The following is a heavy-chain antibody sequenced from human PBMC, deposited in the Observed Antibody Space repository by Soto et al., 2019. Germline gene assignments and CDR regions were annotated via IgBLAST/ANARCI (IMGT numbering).Heavy chain of an antibody. CDR3: AITGYDFWSGYRNYYYYGMDV. V-gene: IGHV4-39*01. D-gene: IGHD3-3*01. Sequence: SETLSLTCTVSGDSISSSSYYWGWIRQPPGKGLEWFGSIYYSGSTYYNPSLKSRVTISVDTSKNQFSLKLSSVTAADTAVYYCAITGYDFWSGYRNYYYYGMDVWGQGTTVTVSS. CDR2: IYYSGST. J-gene: IGHJ6*02. CDR1: GDSISSSSYY.